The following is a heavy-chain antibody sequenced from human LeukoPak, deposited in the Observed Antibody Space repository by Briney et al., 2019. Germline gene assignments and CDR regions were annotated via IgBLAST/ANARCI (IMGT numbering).Heavy chain of an antibody. CDR2: IKQDGSEK. Sequence: GGSLRLSCAASGFTFSSYWMSWVRQAPGKGLEWVANIKQDGSEKYYVDSVKGRFSVSRDNSKLYLQMNSLGLEDMAVYYCAKDLQQWLVSPYYYYMDVWGKGTTVTVSS. CDR1: GFTFSSYW. V-gene: IGHV3-7*01. CDR3: AKDLQQWLVSPYYYYMDV. D-gene: IGHD6-19*01. J-gene: IGHJ6*03.